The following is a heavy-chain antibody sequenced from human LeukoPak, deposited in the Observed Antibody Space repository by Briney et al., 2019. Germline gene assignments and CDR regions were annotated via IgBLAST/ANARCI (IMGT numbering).Heavy chain of an antibody. CDR2: IIPIFGTA. V-gene: IGHV1-69*01. D-gene: IGHD3-10*01. Sequence: PGESLKISCKGSGYSFTRYWIGWVRQAPGQGLEWMGGIIPIFGTANYAQKFQGRVTITADESTSTAYMELSSLRSEDTTVYYCARGSSYGSGIYYYYYYMDVWGKGTTVTVSS. CDR1: GYSFTRYW. J-gene: IGHJ6*03. CDR3: ARGSSYGSGIYYYYYYMDV.